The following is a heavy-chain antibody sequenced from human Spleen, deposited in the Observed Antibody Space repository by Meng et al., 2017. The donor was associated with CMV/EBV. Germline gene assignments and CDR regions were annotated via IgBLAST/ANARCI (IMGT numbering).Heavy chain of an antibody. J-gene: IGHJ1*01. D-gene: IGHD2-2*02. V-gene: IGHV3-33*06. CDR2: IWYDGSNK. CDR1: GFTFSSYG. Sequence: GESLKISCAASGFTFSSYGMHWVRQAPGKGLEWVAVIWYDGSNKYYADSVKGRFTISRDNSKNTLYLQMNSLRAEDTAVYYCAKDQAFSCSSTSCYSFQHWGQGTLVTVS. CDR3: AKDQAFSCSSTSCYSFQH.